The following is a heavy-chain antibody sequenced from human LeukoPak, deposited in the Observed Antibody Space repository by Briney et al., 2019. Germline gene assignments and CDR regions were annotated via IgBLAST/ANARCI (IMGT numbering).Heavy chain of an antibody. CDR1: GFPVSSNY. CDR2: IYSGGST. Sequence: PGGSLRLSCAASGFPVSSNYMSWVRQAPGKGLEWVSVIYSGGSTYYAGSVKGRFTISRDNSKNTLYLQMNSLRAEDTAVYYCARGYYDSSGYGPYWGQGTLVTVSS. J-gene: IGHJ4*02. V-gene: IGHV3-53*01. D-gene: IGHD3-22*01. CDR3: ARGYYDSSGYGPY.